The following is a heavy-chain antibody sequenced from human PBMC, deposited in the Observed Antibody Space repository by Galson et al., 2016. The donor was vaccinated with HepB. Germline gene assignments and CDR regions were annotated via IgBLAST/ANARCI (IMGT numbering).Heavy chain of an antibody. Sequence: SLRLSCAASGFAFSVYGMTWVRQAPRKGLEWVAAISTSGGRTDYADSVRGRFTISRDNSKNMLYLQMNSLRAEDSALYYCAKGTTRPGDNWGQGILVTVSS. D-gene: IGHD4-11*01. CDR2: ISTSGGRT. V-gene: IGHV3-23*01. J-gene: IGHJ4*02. CDR1: GFAFSVYG. CDR3: AKGTTRPGDN.